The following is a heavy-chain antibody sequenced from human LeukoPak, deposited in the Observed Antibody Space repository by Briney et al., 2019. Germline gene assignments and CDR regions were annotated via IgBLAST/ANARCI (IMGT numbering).Heavy chain of an antibody. J-gene: IGHJ4*02. D-gene: IGHD3-10*01. Sequence: GSMRLSCAASGFTFSSYWMNWVRQAPGEGLEWIGEINHSGSTNYNPSLKSRGTISVDTSKNQFSLKLSSVTATDTAVYYCARPSSMVRGQTGYFDYWGQGTLVTVSS. V-gene: IGHV4-34*01. CDR3: ARPSSMVRGQTGYFDY. CDR1: GFTFSSYW. CDR2: INHSGST.